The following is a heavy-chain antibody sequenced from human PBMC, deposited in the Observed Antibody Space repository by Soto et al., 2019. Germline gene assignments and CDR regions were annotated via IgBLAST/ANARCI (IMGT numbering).Heavy chain of an antibody. CDR2: INHSGST. CDR3: ARARVAAGLFYYYYGMDV. Sequence: SETLSLTCAVYGGSFSGYYWSWIRQPPGKGLEWIGEINHSGSTNYNPSLKSRVTISVDTSKNQFSLKLSSVTAADTAVYHCARARVAAGLFYYYYGMDVWGQGTTVTVSS. J-gene: IGHJ6*02. V-gene: IGHV4-34*01. D-gene: IGHD6-13*01. CDR1: GGSFSGYY.